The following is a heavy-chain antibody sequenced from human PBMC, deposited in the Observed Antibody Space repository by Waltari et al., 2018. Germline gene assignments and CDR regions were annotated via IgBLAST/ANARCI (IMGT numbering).Heavy chain of an antibody. CDR3: ASLFYYDRPF. Sequence: QLQLQESGPGLVKPSETLSLTCTVSGGSISSSSYYWGWLRPPPGKGLEWIGRIYYSGSTFYSPSLRMRVAISVYTSKNQVSRKLRSATSADTAVYYCASLFYYDRPFWGQGTLVTVSS. CDR1: GGSISSSSYY. J-gene: IGHJ4*02. D-gene: IGHD3-16*01. CDR2: IYYSGST. V-gene: IGHV4-39*01.